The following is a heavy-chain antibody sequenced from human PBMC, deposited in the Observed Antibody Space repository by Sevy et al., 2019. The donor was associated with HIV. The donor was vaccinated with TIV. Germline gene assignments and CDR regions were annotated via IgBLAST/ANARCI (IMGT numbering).Heavy chain of an antibody. CDR3: ARVGGAREGYDYVGSSFIDH. CDR2: IIPRFGTA. D-gene: IGHD3-16*01. CDR1: GGSFSNSD. J-gene: IGHJ4*02. Sequence: ASVKVSCKVSGGSFSNSDVIWVRQAPGQGLEWMGRIIPRFGTANYAQRFQGRVTITADESTRTVFMELSRLRSEDTVLFYCARVGGAREGYDYVGSSFIDHWGQGTLVTVSS. V-gene: IGHV1-69*13.